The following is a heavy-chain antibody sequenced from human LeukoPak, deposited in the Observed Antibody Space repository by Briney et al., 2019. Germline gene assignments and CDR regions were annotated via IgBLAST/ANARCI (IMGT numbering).Heavy chain of an antibody. CDR1: GFTVSSSY. CDR3: ARDYISLFRGGGGLDV. J-gene: IGHJ6*02. V-gene: IGHV3-53*04. D-gene: IGHD3-10*01. Sequence: GGSLTLSCAASGFTVSSSYMNWVRQAPGKGLEWVSVLYGDGNTYYSDSVKGRFTISRHNSKNTLYLQMNSLRAEDTAVYYCARDYISLFRGGGGLDVWGQGTTVTVSS. CDR2: LYGDGNT.